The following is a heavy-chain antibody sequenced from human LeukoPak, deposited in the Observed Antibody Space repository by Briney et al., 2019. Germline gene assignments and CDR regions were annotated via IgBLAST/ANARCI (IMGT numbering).Heavy chain of an antibody. J-gene: IGHJ4*02. V-gene: IGHV4-30-4*08. Sequence: PSQTLSLTCTVSGASFNSDDQYWNSIRHSPGKRLEWIASIHPSGMLYNNPSLESRATMSVDTSKDQSALQLRSVTAADTAVYYCARQEMLGSSSLYFDYWGQGTLVTVSS. CDR3: ARQEMLGSSSLYFDY. CDR1: GASFNSDDQY. CDR2: IHPSGML. D-gene: IGHD5-24*01.